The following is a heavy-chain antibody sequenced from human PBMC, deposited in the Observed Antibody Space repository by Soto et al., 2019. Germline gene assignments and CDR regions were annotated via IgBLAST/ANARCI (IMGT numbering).Heavy chain of an antibody. CDR3: AKARAQYYDSSGYYPFDY. CDR2: ISGSGGST. J-gene: IGHJ4*02. Sequence: ETLSLTCAVSGGSISSGGYSLSWIRQPPGKGLEWVSAISGSGGSTYYADSVNGRFTISRDNSKNTLYLQMNSLRAEDTAVYYCAKARAQYYDSSGYYPFDYWGQGTLVTVSS. D-gene: IGHD3-22*01. CDR1: GGSISSGGYS. V-gene: IGHV3-23*01.